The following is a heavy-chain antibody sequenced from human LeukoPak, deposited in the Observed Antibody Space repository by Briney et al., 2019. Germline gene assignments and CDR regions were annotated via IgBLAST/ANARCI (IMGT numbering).Heavy chain of an antibody. V-gene: IGHV1-2*02. CDR2: INPNSGGT. CDR3: ARDLWYYYDSSGYRAADY. CDR1: GYTFIGYY. Sequence: ASVKVSCKASGYTFIGYYMHWVRQAPGQGLEWMGWINPNSGGTNYAQKFQGRVTMTRDTSISTAYMELSRLRSDDTAVYYCARDLWYYYDSSGYRAADYWGQGTLVTVSS. J-gene: IGHJ4*02. D-gene: IGHD3-22*01.